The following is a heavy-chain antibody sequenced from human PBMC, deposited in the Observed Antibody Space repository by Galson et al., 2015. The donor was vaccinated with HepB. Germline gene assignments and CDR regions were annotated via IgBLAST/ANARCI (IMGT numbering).Heavy chain of an antibody. Sequence: SLRLSCAASGFTFSSYAMNWVRQAPGKGLEWVAIISYDGSNKYYADSVKGRFTISKDNSKNTLYLQMNSLSAEDTAVYYCARDHWIFGVVSPFDYWGQGTLVTVSS. J-gene: IGHJ4*02. D-gene: IGHD3-3*01. CDR3: ARDHWIFGVVSPFDY. CDR2: ISYDGSNK. CDR1: GFTFSSYA. V-gene: IGHV3-30-3*01.